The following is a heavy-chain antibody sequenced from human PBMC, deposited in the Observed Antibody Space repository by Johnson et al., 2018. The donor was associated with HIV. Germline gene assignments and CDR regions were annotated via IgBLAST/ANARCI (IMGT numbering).Heavy chain of an antibody. D-gene: IGHD6-13*01. CDR3: AREVAAAGTGDAFDI. CDR2: ISYDAGNK. J-gene: IGHJ3*02. CDR1: GFTFSSYG. Sequence: QVQLVESGVGLVKPGGSLRLSCAASGFTFSSYGMHWVRQAPGKGLEWVAVISYDAGNKYYADSVKGRFTISRDNSKNTLYLQMNSLRAEDTALYYCAREVAAAGTGDAFDIWGQGTMVTVSS. V-gene: IGHV3-30*03.